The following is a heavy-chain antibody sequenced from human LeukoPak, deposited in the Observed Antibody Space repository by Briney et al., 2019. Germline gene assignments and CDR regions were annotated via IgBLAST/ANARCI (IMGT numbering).Heavy chain of an antibody. CDR3: AGLERVCGWRFCCYMHV. Sequence: SVKVSCKASGCTFTSYAINWVRQAPGQGLEWMGGIIPMFGTPNYAQKFQGRVTISTDESTSTAYMELSSLRSEDTAVYDGAGLERVCGWRFCCYMHVWGGGPAV. CDR2: IIPMFGTP. V-gene: IGHV1-69*05. D-gene: IGHD1-1*01. CDR1: GCTFTSYA. J-gene: IGHJ6*03.